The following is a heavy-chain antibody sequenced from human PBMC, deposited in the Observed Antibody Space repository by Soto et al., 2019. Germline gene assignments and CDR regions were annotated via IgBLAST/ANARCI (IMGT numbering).Heavy chain of an antibody. V-gene: IGHV1-69*08. Sequence: QVQLVQSGAEVKKPGSSLKVSCKVSGGTFSSYSITWVRQAPGQGLEWMGRIIPILGIANYAQKFQGGVTITADKSTSTAYMELSSLRSEDAAVYYCARESAVTTVTGGWFDPWGQGTLVTVSS. CDR1: GGTFSSYS. CDR3: ARESAVTTVTGGWFDP. D-gene: IGHD4-17*01. CDR2: IIPILGIA. J-gene: IGHJ5*02.